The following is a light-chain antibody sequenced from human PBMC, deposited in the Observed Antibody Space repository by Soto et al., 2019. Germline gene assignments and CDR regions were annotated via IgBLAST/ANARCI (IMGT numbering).Light chain of an antibody. Sequence: DIQVTQSPCTLSASVGDGVTITCRASQRSGSWLAWYQQRPGSAPTLLIYDASCLESGVSSRFSGSESGTESTLAIASHQRDHYATYNAQRCHVDSSWTCRQVTVVYIK. CDR2: DAS. CDR1: QRSGSW. V-gene: IGKV1-5*01. CDR3: QRCHVDSSWT. J-gene: IGKJ1*01.